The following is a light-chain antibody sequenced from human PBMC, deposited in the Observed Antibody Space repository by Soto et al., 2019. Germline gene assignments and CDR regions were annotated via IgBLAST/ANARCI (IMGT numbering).Light chain of an antibody. J-gene: IGKJ1*01. V-gene: IGKV1-5*03. CDR2: KAS. CDR3: QQYNSYSVT. CDR1: QSISSW. Sequence: DIQMTQSPSTLSASVGDRVTITCRASQSISSWLAWYQQKPGKAPKLLIYKASSLESGVPSRFSGSGSGTEFLLTISSLQPDYVATYYCQQYNSYSVTFGQGTKVEIK.